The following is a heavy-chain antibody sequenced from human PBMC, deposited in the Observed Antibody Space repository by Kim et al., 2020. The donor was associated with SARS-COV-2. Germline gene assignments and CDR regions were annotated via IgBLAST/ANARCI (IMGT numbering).Heavy chain of an antibody. CDR2: GTT. D-gene: IGHD3-10*01. CDR3: ARRRTLWSSFDP. V-gene: IGHV4-59*01. CDR1: GNSISDYY. J-gene: IGHJ5*02. Sequence: SETLSLTCTVSGNSISDYYWSWIRQPPGEGLEWIGTGTTDYNPSLKSRVTISVDTSKNEFSLKLRSVTAADTAIYYCARRRTLWSSFDPWGQGTLVTVSS.